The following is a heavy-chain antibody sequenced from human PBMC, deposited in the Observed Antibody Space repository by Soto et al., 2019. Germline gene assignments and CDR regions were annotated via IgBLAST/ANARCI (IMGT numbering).Heavy chain of an antibody. CDR3: ARDIVVVPADLSRYYGMDV. J-gene: IGHJ6*02. CDR1: GFTFSSYA. V-gene: IGHV3-30-3*01. CDR2: ISYDGSNK. D-gene: IGHD2-2*01. Sequence: XGSLRLSCSASGFTFSSYAMHWVRQAPGKGLEWVAVISYDGSNKYYADSVKGRFTISRDNSKNTLYLQMNSLRAEDTAVYYCARDIVVVPADLSRYYGMDVWGQGTTVTVSS.